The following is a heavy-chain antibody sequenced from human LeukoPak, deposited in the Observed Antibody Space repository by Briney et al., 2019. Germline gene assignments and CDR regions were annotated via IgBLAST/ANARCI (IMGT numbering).Heavy chain of an antibody. CDR2: ISAYNGNT. CDR1: GYTFTSYG. V-gene: IGHV1-18*01. J-gene: IGHJ6*02. D-gene: IGHD6-13*01. Sequence: GASVKVSCKASGYTFTSYGISWVRQAPGQGLKWMGWISAYNGNTNYAQKLQGRVTMTTDTSTSTAYMELRSLRSDDTAVYYCARYSSRRDYYYGMDVWGQGTTVTVSS. CDR3: ARYSSRRDYYYGMDV.